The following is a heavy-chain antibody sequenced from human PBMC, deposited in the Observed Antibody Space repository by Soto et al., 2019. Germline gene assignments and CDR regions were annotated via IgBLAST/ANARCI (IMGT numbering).Heavy chain of an antibody. CDR3: ARRGFSYGGGYFDL. CDR2: IYHSGST. V-gene: IGHV4-31*03. Sequence: QVQLQESGPGLVKPSQTLSLTCTVSGGSINIGGFYWSWVRQHPGKGLEWIGYIYHSGSTYYNPSLKSRVTXLEXTXMNQFSLKRSSVNAADTAVYYCARRGFSYGGGYFDLWGRGTLVTVSS. CDR1: GGSINIGGFY. J-gene: IGHJ2*01. D-gene: IGHD5-18*01.